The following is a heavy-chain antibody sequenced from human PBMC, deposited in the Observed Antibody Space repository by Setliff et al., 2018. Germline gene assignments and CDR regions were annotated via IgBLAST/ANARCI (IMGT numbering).Heavy chain of an antibody. Sequence: NPSETLSLTCAVSGYSISSGFSWVWIRQSPGKGLEWIGRILFSGDTYYNPSLSSQVTISADTSKNQFSLNLSSVTAADTAVYYCARDNRARHYMDVWGKGTTVTAP. CDR3: ARDNRARHYMDV. D-gene: IGHD3-10*01. CDR2: ILFSGDT. V-gene: IGHV4-38-2*02. CDR1: GYSISSGFS. J-gene: IGHJ6*03.